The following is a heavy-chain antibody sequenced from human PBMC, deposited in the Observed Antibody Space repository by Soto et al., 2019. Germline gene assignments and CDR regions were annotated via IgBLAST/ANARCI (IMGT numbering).Heavy chain of an antibody. D-gene: IGHD5-12*01. CDR3: VKGKTGYDAFDI. CDR1: GFTFKNYA. J-gene: IGHJ3*02. V-gene: IGHV3-64D*08. CDR2: ISSNGIST. Sequence: PGGSLRLSCAASGFTFKNYAMYWVRQAPGKGLEYVSAISSNGISTYYADSVTGRFTISRDNSKNTLYLQMSSLSPEDTAVYYCVKGKTGYDAFDIWGQGTMVTVSS.